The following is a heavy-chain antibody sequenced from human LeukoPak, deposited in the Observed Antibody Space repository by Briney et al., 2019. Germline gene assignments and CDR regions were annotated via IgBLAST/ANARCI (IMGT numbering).Heavy chain of an antibody. J-gene: IGHJ4*02. CDR1: GFTFSAYG. CDR3: AKDANWGCDY. CDR2: IAFDGSYT. Sequence: GGSLRLSCAASGFTFSAYGMHWVRQAPGEGLEWVAYIAFDGSYTYCADSVKGRFTISRDNSKNTLNLQMSSLRGEDTAVYFCAKDANWGCDYWGQGALVTVSS. V-gene: IGHV3-30*02. D-gene: IGHD7-27*01.